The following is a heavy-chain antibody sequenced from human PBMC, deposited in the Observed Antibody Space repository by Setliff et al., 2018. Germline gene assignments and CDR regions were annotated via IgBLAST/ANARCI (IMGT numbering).Heavy chain of an antibody. J-gene: IGHJ6*02. Sequence: SETLSLTCLVSGDSLDSGAVYWTWIRQPAGKGLEWIGHIYTSGSTNYNPSLKSRVTISVDTSKNQFSLKLSSVTAADTAVYYCAREVGATYYYYYYGMDVWGQGTTVTVSS. CDR1: GDSLDSGAVY. D-gene: IGHD1-26*01. CDR3: AREVGATYYYYYYGMDV. CDR2: IYTSGST. V-gene: IGHV4-61*09.